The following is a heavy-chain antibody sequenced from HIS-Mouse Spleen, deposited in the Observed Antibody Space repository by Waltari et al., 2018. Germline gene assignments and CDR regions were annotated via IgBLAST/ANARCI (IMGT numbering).Heavy chain of an antibody. CDR2: INHSGSP. Sequence: QVQLQQWGAGLLKPSETLSLTCAVYGGSFSGYYWSWIRQPPGKGLEWIGEINHSGSPNENPLLKSRVTMSVDTSKNQVSLKLSSVTAADTAVYYCASVAPPQRLAQDYWGQGTLVTVSS. D-gene: IGHD2-15*01. CDR1: GGSFSGYY. J-gene: IGHJ4*02. V-gene: IGHV4-34*01. CDR3: ASVAPPQRLAQDY.